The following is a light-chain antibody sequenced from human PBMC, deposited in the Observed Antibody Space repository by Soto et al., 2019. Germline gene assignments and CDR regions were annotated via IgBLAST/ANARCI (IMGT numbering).Light chain of an antibody. CDR1: KSVSNN. J-gene: IGKJ4*01. Sequence: EIVMTQSPATLSVSPGDRAILSCRASKSVSNNLAWYQQKPGQAPRLLIYDATTRATGIPARFSGSGSGTEFTLSISSLQSEDFAIYYCQQYNNWPPLTFGGGTKVEIK. CDR3: QQYNNWPPLT. CDR2: DAT. V-gene: IGKV3-15*01.